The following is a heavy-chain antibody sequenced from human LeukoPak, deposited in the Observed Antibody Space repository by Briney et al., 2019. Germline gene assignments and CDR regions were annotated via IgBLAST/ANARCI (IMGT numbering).Heavy chain of an antibody. Sequence: PSETLSLTCTVSGDSISNYYWSWIRQPPGKGLEWIGYIYSSGNTNSNSSLKSRVTISVDTSKNQFSLKLTSVTAADTAVYYCARALGAFDIWGQGTMVTVSS. J-gene: IGHJ3*02. V-gene: IGHV4-59*12. CDR2: IYSSGNT. CDR1: GDSISNYY. CDR3: ARALGAFDI.